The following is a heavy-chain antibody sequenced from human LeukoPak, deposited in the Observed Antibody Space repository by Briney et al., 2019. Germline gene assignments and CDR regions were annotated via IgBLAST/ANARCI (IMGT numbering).Heavy chain of an antibody. CDR1: GFTFSSYS. V-gene: IGHV3-21*01. CDR2: ISSSSSYI. Sequence: GGSLRLSCAASGFTFSSYSMNWVRQAPGKGLEWVLSISSSSSYIYYADSVKGRFTISRDNAKNSLYLQMNSLRAEDTAVYYCAGAYYGGNSGLYYYMDVWGKGTTVTVSS. D-gene: IGHD4-23*01. J-gene: IGHJ6*03. CDR3: AGAYYGGNSGLYYYMDV.